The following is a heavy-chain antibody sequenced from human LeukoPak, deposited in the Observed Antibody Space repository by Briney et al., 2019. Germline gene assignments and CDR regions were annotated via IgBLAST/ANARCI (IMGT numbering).Heavy chain of an antibody. V-gene: IGHV1-2*02. Sequence: ASVKVSCKASGYTFTGYYMHWVRPAPGQGLEWMGWINPNSGGTNYAQKFQGRVTMTRDTSISTAYMELGSLRSDDTAVYYCARSGAYGSGSYLSYWGQGTLVTVSS. D-gene: IGHD3-10*01. CDR3: ARSGAYGSGSYLSY. J-gene: IGHJ4*02. CDR1: GYTFTGYY. CDR2: INPNSGGT.